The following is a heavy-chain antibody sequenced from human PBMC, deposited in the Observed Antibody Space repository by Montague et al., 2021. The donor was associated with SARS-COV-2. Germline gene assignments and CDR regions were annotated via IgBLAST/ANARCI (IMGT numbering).Heavy chain of an antibody. CDR1: GFSLSTSGMC. D-gene: IGHD6-13*01. CDR3: ARILVAAAGSPFDP. Sequence: ARPTQTLTLTCTFSGFSLSTSGMCVSWIRQPPGKALEWLARIDWDDDKYYSTSLKTRLTISKDTSKNQVVLTMTNMDPVDTATYYCARILVAAAGSPFDPWGQGTLVTVSS. V-gene: IGHV2-70*11. J-gene: IGHJ5*02. CDR2: IDWDDDK.